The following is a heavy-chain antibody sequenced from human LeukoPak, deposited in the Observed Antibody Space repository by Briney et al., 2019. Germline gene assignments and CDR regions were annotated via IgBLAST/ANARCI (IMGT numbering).Heavy chain of an antibody. CDR2: FDTGFGT. Sequence: GGSLRLSCAASGFTFSTASLHWVRQAPGRGLEWVSAFDTGFGTYYPDSLKGRFTISRDNSKNTLFLQVNSLRAEDTAVYYCARSSGWWSLDYWGQGTLVTVSS. J-gene: IGHJ4*02. CDR1: GFTFSTAS. D-gene: IGHD6-19*01. CDR3: ARSSGWWSLDY. V-gene: IGHV3-23*01.